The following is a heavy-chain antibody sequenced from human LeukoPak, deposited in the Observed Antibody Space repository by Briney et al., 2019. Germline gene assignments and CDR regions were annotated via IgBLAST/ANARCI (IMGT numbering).Heavy chain of an antibody. J-gene: IGHJ4*02. D-gene: IGHD6-19*01. CDR2: ISCDGSNK. Sequence: GGSLRLSWAASGFTFSSYGMHWVRQAPGKGLEWVAVISCDGSNKYYADSVKGRFTISRDNSKNTLYLQMNSLRAEDTAVYYCAKDVGLVLDYWGQGTLVTVSS. CDR1: GFTFSSYG. V-gene: IGHV3-30*18. CDR3: AKDVGLVLDY.